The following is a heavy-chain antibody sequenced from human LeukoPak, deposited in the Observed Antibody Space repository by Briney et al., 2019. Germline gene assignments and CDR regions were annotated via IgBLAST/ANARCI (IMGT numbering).Heavy chain of an antibody. CDR3: VRNDGDNAFDI. CDR2: ISSGSTNI. J-gene: IGHJ3*02. D-gene: IGHD4-17*01. V-gene: IGHV3-48*01. Sequence: PGGSLRLSCVASRFTFSTYSMNWVRQAPGRGLEWVSYISSGSTNIYYKDSVKGRFIVSRDNAKNSLYLHMASLRAEDTAVYYCVRNDGDNAFDIWGQGTMVSVSS. CDR1: RFTFSTYS.